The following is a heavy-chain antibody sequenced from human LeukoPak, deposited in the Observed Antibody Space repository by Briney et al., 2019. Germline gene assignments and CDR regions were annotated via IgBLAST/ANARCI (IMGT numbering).Heavy chain of an antibody. J-gene: IGHJ5*02. D-gene: IGHD4-17*01. CDR1: GFTFSSYW. CDR2: INSDGSST. Sequence: GGSLRLSCAASGFTFSSYWMHWVRQAPGKGLVWVSRINSDGSSTYYADSVKGRFSISRDNAKNTLYLQMNSLRAEDTAVYYCTRGYGDWFGPWGQGTLVTVSS. CDR3: TRGYGDWFGP. V-gene: IGHV3-74*01.